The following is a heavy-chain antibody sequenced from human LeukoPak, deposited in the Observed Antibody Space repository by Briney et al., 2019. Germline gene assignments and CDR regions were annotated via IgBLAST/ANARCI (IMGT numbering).Heavy chain of an antibody. D-gene: IGHD6-19*01. CDR3: AIDQPVAGVSNFDS. CDR2: INPNTVNP. Sequence: GASVKVSCKASGYTFTRYAMNWLRQAPGQGLEWMGWINPNTVNPTYAQAFTGRFVFSLDTSVSTAYLQISSLSTEDTAVYYCAIDQPVAGVSNFDSWGQGTLVTVSS. V-gene: IGHV7-4-1*02. CDR1: GYTFTRYA. J-gene: IGHJ4*02.